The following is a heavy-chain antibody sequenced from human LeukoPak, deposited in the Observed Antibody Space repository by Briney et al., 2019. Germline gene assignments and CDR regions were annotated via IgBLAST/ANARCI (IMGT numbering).Heavy chain of an antibody. Sequence: ASVKVSCKASGYTFTGSCMHWVRQAPGEGLEWMGWINPKSGGTSYAQKFHGRVTVTRDTSISTAYMELTSLRSDDTAVYYCAREEMDSNSFDYWGQGTLVTVSS. CDR2: INPKSGGT. CDR1: GYTFTGSC. CDR3: AREEMDSNSFDY. D-gene: IGHD2-8*01. V-gene: IGHV1-2*02. J-gene: IGHJ4*02.